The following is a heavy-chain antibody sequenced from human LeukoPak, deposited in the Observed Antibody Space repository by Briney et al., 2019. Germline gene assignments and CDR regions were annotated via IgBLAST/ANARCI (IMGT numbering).Heavy chain of an antibody. Sequence: SETLSLTCTVSGGSISSSSYYWGWIRQPPGKGLEWIGSIYYSGSTYYNPSLKSRVTISVDTSKNQFSLKLSSVTAADTAVYYCARDILCSGGSCYGWFDPWGQGTLVTVSS. CDR2: IYYSGST. V-gene: IGHV4-39*07. CDR1: GGSISSSSYY. D-gene: IGHD2-15*01. J-gene: IGHJ5*02. CDR3: ARDILCSGGSCYGWFDP.